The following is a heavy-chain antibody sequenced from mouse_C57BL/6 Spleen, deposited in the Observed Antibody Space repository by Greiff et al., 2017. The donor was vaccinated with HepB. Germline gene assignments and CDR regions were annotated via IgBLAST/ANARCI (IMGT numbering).Heavy chain of an antibody. Sequence: QVQLQQSGAELVRPGTSVKMSCKASGYTFPNYWIGWAKQRPGHGLEWIGDIYPGGGYTKYNEKFKGKATLTADKSSSTAYMQCSSLTSEDSAIYYCARRGGTGYFDVWGTGTPVTVSS. CDR3: ARRGGTGYFDV. CDR2: IYPGGGYT. J-gene: IGHJ1*03. D-gene: IGHD1-1*01. CDR1: GYTFPNYW. V-gene: IGHV1-63*01.